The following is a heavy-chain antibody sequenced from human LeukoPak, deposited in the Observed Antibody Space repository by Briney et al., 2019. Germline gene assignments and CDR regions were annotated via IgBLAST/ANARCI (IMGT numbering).Heavy chain of an antibody. CDR3: ARGFGDWGLSWFDP. CDR2: IFYSGST. Sequence: PSETLSLTCTVSGDSISNYYWSWIRQPPGKGLDWIGYIFYSGSTNYNPSLKSRVTISVDTSKNQFSLKLTSVTAANTAVYYCARGFGDWGLSWFDPWGQGTLVTVSS. CDR1: GDSISNYY. J-gene: IGHJ5*02. D-gene: IGHD3-10*01. V-gene: IGHV4-59*01.